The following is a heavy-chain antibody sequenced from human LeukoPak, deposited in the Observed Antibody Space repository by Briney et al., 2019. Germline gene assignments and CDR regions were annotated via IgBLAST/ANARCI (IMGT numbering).Heavy chain of an antibody. J-gene: IGHJ6*03. V-gene: IGHV1-18*01. CDR3: ARVVMIPFGGVIVPTVYYYYYMDV. D-gene: IGHD3-16*02. CDR2: ISAYNGNT. CDR1: GYTFTSYG. Sequence: GASVKVSCKASGYTFTSYGISWVRQAPGQGLEWMGWISAYNGNTNYAQKLQGRVTMTTDTSTSTAYMELRSLRSDDTAVYYCARVVMIPFGGVIVPTVYYYYYMDVWGKGPTVTISS.